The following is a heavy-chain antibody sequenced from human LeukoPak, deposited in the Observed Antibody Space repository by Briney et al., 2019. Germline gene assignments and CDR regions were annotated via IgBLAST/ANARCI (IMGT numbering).Heavy chain of an antibody. D-gene: IGHD3-22*01. Sequence: GGSLRLSCAASGFTFDDYAMHWVRQAPGKGLEWVSLISWDGGSTYYADSVKGRFTISRDNSKNSLYLQMNSLRAEDTALYYCAKDIGSSGYRPYYFDYWGQGTLVTVSS. CDR1: GFTFDDYA. CDR2: ISWDGGST. V-gene: IGHV3-43D*03. CDR3: AKDIGSSGYRPYYFDY. J-gene: IGHJ4*02.